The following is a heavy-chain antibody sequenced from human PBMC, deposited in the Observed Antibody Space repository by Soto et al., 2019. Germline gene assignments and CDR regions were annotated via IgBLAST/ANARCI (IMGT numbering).Heavy chain of an antibody. Sequence: ASVKVSCKASGYTFTSYAMHWVRQAPGQRLEWMGWINAGNGNTKYSQKFQGRVTITRDTSASTAYMELSSLRSEDTAVYYCARGPPHRGSFGYWGQGTLVTVSS. D-gene: IGHD1-26*01. V-gene: IGHV1-3*01. CDR1: GYTFTSYA. CDR3: ARGPPHRGSFGY. CDR2: INAGNGNT. J-gene: IGHJ4*02.